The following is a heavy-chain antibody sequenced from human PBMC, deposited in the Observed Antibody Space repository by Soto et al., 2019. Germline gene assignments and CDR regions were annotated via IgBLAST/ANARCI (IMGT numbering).Heavy chain of an antibody. D-gene: IGHD2-2*01. V-gene: IGHV3-21*01. Sequence: EVQLVESGGGLVKPGGSLRLSCAASGFTFSSYSMNWVRQAPGKGLEWVSSISSSSSYIYYADSVKGRFTISRDNAKNSLYLQMNSLRAEDTAVYYCASESIGYCSSTSCRRNYWGQGTLVTVSS. CDR1: GFTFSSYS. J-gene: IGHJ4*02. CDR3: ASESIGYCSSTSCRRNY. CDR2: ISSSSSYI.